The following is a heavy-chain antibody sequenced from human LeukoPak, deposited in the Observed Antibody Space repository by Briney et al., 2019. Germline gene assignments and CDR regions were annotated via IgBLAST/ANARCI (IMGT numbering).Heavy chain of an antibody. Sequence: GASVKVSCKVSGYTLTELSMHWVRQAPGKGLEWMGGFDPEDGETIYAQKFQGRVTMTEDTSTDTAYMELSSLRSEDTAVYYCATDQRSQDYSNYGYYYYMDVWGKGTTVTVSS. V-gene: IGHV1-24*01. J-gene: IGHJ6*03. CDR3: ATDQRSQDYSNYGYYYYMDV. CDR1: GYTLTELS. CDR2: FDPEDGET. D-gene: IGHD4-11*01.